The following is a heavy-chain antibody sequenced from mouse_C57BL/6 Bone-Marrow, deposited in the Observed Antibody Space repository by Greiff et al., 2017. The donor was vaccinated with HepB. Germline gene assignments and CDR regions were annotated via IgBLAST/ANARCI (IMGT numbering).Heavy chain of an antibody. CDR3: VRQGYYGPFAY. D-gene: IGHD1-1*01. V-gene: IGHV10-1*01. J-gene: IGHJ3*01. CDR1: GFSFNTYA. Sequence: EVQLVESGGGLVQPKGSLKLSCAASGFSFNTYAMNWVRQAPGKGLEWVARIRSKSNNYATYYADSVKDRFTISRDDSESMLYLQMNNLKTEDTAMYYCVRQGYYGPFAYWGQGTLVTVSA. CDR2: IRSKSNNYAT.